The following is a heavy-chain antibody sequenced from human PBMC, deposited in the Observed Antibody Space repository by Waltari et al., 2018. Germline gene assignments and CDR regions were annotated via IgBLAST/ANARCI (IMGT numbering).Heavy chain of an antibody. D-gene: IGHD2-15*01. CDR2: IYRSGRT. Sequence: QLQLQESGPGLVKPSGTLSLTCAVSGDSMSSNYWWSWVRQPPEKGLEWIGKIYRSGRTNYNPSLESRVTISLDTSNNQFSLKLTSTTAADTAIYYCARDRGRGLYLDSWGQGTLVTVSP. CDR3: ARDRGRGLYLDS. CDR1: GDSMSSNYW. V-gene: IGHV4-4*02. J-gene: IGHJ4*02.